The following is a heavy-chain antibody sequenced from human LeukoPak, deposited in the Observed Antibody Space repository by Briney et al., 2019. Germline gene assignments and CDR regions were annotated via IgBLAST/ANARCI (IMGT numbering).Heavy chain of an antibody. CDR1: GFTFDDYA. Sequence: HPGGSLRLSCAASGFTFDDYAMHWVRQAPGKGLEWVSGISWNSGSIGYADSVKGRFTISRDNSKNTLYLQMNSLRAEDTAVYYCAKMGKTENHYGSGRFSYYYYMDVWGKGTTVTISS. CDR2: ISWNSGSI. D-gene: IGHD3-10*01. CDR3: AKMGKTENHYGSGRFSYYYYMDV. J-gene: IGHJ6*03. V-gene: IGHV3-9*01.